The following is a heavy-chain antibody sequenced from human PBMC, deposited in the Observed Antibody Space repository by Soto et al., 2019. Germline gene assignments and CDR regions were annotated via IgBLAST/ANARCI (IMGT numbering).Heavy chain of an antibody. J-gene: IGHJ4*02. CDR3: ARGFDDFWSGYSDY. D-gene: IGHD3-3*01. CDR2: IWYDGSNK. V-gene: IGHV3-33*01. Sequence: QVQLVESGGGVVQPGRSLRLSCAASGFTFSSYGMHWVRQAPGKGLEWVAVIWYDGSNKYYADSVKGRFTISRDNSKNTLYLQMNSLRDEDTAVYYCARGFDDFWSGYSDYWGQGTLVTVSS. CDR1: GFTFSSYG.